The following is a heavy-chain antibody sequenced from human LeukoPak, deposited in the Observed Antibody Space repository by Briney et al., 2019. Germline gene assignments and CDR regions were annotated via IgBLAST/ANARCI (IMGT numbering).Heavy chain of an antibody. V-gene: IGHV1-18*01. CDR3: ARGGGDTDYDFWSGYYWFDY. CDR2: ISAYNGNT. Sequence: ASVKVSCKASGYTFSSYGINWVRQAPGQGLEWMGWISAYNGNTNYAQKLQGRVTMTTDTSTSTAYMELRSLRSDDTAVYYCARGGGDTDYDFWSGYYWFDYWGQGTLVTVSS. D-gene: IGHD3-3*01. CDR1: GYTFSSYG. J-gene: IGHJ4*02.